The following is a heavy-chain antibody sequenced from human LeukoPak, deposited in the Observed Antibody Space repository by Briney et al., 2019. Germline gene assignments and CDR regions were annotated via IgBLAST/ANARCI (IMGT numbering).Heavy chain of an antibody. CDR2: ISSSGSTI. V-gene: IGHV3-48*03. Sequence: GGSLRLSCAASGFTFSSYAMSWVRQAPGKGLEWVSYISSSGSTIYYADSVKGRFTISRDNAKNSLYLQMNSLRAEDTAVYYCARDCGGGSCYGPYDAFDIWGQGTMVTVSS. J-gene: IGHJ3*02. CDR3: ARDCGGGSCYGPYDAFDI. CDR1: GFTFSSYA. D-gene: IGHD2-15*01.